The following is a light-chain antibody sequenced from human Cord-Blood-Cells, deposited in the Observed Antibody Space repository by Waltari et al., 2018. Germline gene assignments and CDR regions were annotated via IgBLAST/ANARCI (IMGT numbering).Light chain of an antibody. CDR2: ENN. CDR1: SGSIASNS. V-gene: IGLV6-57*01. J-gene: IGLJ1*01. Sequence: NFMLTQPHSVSESPGKTVTISCTRSSGSIASNSVQWYQQSPGSSPATVICENNQRPSGVPDRFSRSIDSSSNSSSLTISGLNAEDEADYFCQSYDSSCPYVFGTGTKVTVL. CDR3: QSYDSSCPYV.